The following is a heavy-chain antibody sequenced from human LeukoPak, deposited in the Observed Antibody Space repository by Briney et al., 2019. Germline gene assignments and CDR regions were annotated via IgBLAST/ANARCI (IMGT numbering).Heavy chain of an antibody. D-gene: IGHD5-12*01. CDR2: FDPEDGET. Sequence: ASVKVSCKVSGYTLTELSMHWVRQAPGKGLEWMGGFDPEDGETIYAQKFQGRDTMTEDTSTDTAYMELSSLRSEDTAVYYCAIATATIDAFDIWGQGTMVTVSS. CDR3: AIATATIDAFDI. J-gene: IGHJ3*02. CDR1: GYTLTELS. V-gene: IGHV1-24*01.